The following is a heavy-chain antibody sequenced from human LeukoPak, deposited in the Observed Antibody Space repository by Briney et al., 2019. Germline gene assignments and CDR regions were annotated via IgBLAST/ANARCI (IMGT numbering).Heavy chain of an antibody. J-gene: IGHJ4*02. Sequence: GGSLRLSCAASGFTFSSYAMSWVRQAPGKGLEWVSAISGSGSSTYYAGSVKGRFTISRDNSKNTLYLQMNSLRAEDTAVYYCARDPYYYDSSGYYYDWGQGTLVTVSS. CDR1: GFTFSSYA. V-gene: IGHV3-23*01. CDR3: ARDPYYYDSSGYYYD. CDR2: ISGSGSST. D-gene: IGHD3-22*01.